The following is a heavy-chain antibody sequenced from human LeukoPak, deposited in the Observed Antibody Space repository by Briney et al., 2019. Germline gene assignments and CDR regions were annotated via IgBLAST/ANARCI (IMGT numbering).Heavy chain of an antibody. Sequence: SETLSLTCTVSGGSVNSAPHYWGWIRQPPGTGLEWIGNVYYSGSTYYNPSLKSRVTISVDTSKNQFSLRLSSVTAADTAVYYCARVGGASAGRYFDYWGQGTLVTVSS. CDR2: VYYSGST. CDR1: GGSVNSAPHY. V-gene: IGHV4-39*07. CDR3: ARVGGASAGRYFDY. D-gene: IGHD6-13*01. J-gene: IGHJ4*02.